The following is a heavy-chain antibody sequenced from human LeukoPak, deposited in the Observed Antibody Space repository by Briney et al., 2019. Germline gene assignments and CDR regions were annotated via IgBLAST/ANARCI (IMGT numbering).Heavy chain of an antibody. CDR3: ARHPYSNYWFDP. CDR2: IYHSGSP. J-gene: IGHJ5*02. Sequence: PSETLSLTCAVSGYSISSGYYWGWIRQPPGKGLEWLGSIYHSGSPYYNPSLKSRVTISVDTSKNQFSLKLSSVTAADTAVYYCARHPYSNYWFDPWGQGTLVTVSS. D-gene: IGHD4-11*01. CDR1: GYSISSGYY. V-gene: IGHV4-38-2*01.